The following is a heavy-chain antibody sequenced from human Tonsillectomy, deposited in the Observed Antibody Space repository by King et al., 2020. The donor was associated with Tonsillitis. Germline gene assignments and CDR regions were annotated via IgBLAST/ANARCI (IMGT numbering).Heavy chain of an antibody. CDR1: GGSISSGDYY. Sequence: HVQLQESGPGLVKPSQTLSLTCTVSGGSISSGDYYWSWIRQPPGKGLEWIGYIYYSGSTYYNPSLKSRVTISVDTSKNQFSLKLSSVTAADTAVYYCAGNYDSSGYHYVHWFDPWGQGTLVTVSS. D-gene: IGHD3-22*01. J-gene: IGHJ5*02. V-gene: IGHV4-30-4*01. CDR2: IYYSGST. CDR3: AGNYDSSGYHYVHWFDP.